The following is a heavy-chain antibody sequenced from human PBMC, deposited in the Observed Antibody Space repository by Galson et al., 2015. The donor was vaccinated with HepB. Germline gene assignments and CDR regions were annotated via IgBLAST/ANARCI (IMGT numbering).Heavy chain of an antibody. Sequence: SLRLSCAASGFTFDDYAMYWVRQAPGKGLEWVSGISWNSYSIGYADSVKGRFTISRDNSKNSLYLQMNSLRGEDTALYYCAKERYCAWSTSAASAFDIWGQGTMVTVSS. J-gene: IGHJ3*02. CDR2: ISWNSYSI. CDR3: AKERYCAWSTSAASAFDI. V-gene: IGHV3-9*01. CDR1: GFTFDDYA. D-gene: IGHD3-9*01.